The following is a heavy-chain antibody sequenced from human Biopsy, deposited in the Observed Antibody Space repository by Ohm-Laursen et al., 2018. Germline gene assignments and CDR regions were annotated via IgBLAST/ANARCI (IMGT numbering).Heavy chain of an antibody. CDR3: QGGHLPPYQFYGVDA. D-gene: IGHD2-2*01. V-gene: IGHV3-53*01. CDR1: GITVNDHY. Sequence: SLRLSCAASGITVNDHYMSWVRQAPGKGLEWVSSINDIGFTYYADSVKGRFTISGNNYKNTLYLQMNALRAEDNAVYFCQGGHLPPYQFYGVDAWGQGTTVTVSS. J-gene: IGHJ6*02. CDR2: INDIGFT.